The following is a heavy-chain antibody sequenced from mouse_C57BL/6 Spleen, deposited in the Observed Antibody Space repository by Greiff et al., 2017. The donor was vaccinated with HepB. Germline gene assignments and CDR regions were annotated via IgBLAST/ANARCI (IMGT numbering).Heavy chain of an antibody. J-gene: IGHJ3*01. CDR3: ARLDYDYDEGFAY. Sequence: VQLQQSGAELARPGASVKLSCKASGYTFTSYGISWVKQRTGQGLEWIGEIYPRSGNTYYNEKFKGKATLTADKSSSTAYMELRSLTSEDSAVYFCARLDYDYDEGFAYWGQGTLVTVSA. CDR2: IYPRSGNT. CDR1: GYTFTSYG. D-gene: IGHD2-4*01. V-gene: IGHV1-81*01.